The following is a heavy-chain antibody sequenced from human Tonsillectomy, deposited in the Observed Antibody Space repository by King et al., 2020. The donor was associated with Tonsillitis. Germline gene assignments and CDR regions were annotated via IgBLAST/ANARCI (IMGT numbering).Heavy chain of an antibody. CDR3: ARDRYYCSGSYPDYYYYYGMDV. Sequence: VQLVESGGGLVQPGGSLRLSCAASGFTVSSNYMSWVRQAPGKGLEWVSVIYSGGSTYYADSVKGRFTISRDNSKNTLYLQMNSLRAEDTAVYYCARDRYYCSGSYPDYYYYYGMDVWGQGTTVTVSS. CDR1: GFTVSSNY. CDR2: IYSGGST. J-gene: IGHJ6*02. D-gene: IGHD3-10*01. V-gene: IGHV3-66*01.